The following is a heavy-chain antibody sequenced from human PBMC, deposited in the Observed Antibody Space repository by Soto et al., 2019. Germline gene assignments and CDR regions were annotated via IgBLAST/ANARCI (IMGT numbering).Heavy chain of an antibody. CDR3: ARGLVVVRTFDY. CDR2: IYYSGST. D-gene: IGHD3-22*01. V-gene: IGHV4-30-4*01. Sequence: SETLSLTCTVSGGSISSGDYYWSWIRQPPGKGLEWIGYIYYSGSTYYNPSLKSRVTISVDTSKNQFSLKLSSVTAADTAVYYCARGLVVVRTFDYWGQGTLVTVSS. CDR1: GGSISSGDYY. J-gene: IGHJ4*02.